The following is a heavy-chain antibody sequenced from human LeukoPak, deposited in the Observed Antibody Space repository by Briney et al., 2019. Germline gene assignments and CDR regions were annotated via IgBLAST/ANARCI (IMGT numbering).Heavy chain of an antibody. CDR3: ARVQYGDYVGY. J-gene: IGHJ4*02. Sequence: SETLSLTCAVYGGSFSGYYWSWIRQPPGKGLEWIGEINHSGSTNYNPSLKSRLTISVDTSKNQFSLRLNSVTAADTAVYYCARVQYGDYVGYWGRGTLVTVSS. CDR1: GGSFSGYY. D-gene: IGHD4-17*01. V-gene: IGHV4-34*01. CDR2: INHSGST.